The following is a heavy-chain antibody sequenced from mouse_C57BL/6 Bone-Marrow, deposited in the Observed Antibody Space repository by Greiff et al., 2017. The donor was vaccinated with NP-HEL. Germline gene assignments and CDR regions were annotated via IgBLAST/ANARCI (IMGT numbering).Heavy chain of an antibody. CDR2: ISDGGSYT. Sequence: EVQLVESGGGLVKPGGSLKLSCAASGFTFSSYAMSWVRQTPEKRLEWVATISDGGSYTYYPDNVKGRFTISRDNAKNNLYLQMSHLKSEDTAMYYCARWLLPYAMDYWGQGTSVTVSS. CDR1: GFTFSSYA. CDR3: ARWLLPYAMDY. D-gene: IGHD2-3*01. V-gene: IGHV5-4*01. J-gene: IGHJ4*01.